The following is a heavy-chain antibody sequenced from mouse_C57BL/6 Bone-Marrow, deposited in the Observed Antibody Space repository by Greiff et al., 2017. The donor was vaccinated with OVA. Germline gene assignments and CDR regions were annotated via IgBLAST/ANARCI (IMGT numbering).Heavy chain of an antibody. CDR3: ARYEDWDYSPFAY. CDR2: IHPNSGST. CDR1: GYTFTSYW. Sequence: QVQLQQPGAELVKPGASVKLSCKASGYTFTSYWMHWVKQRPGQGLEWIGMIHPNSGSTNYNEKFKSKATLTVDKSSSTAYLQLSSLTSEDSAVYYCARYEDWDYSPFAYWGQGTLVTVSA. J-gene: IGHJ3*01. V-gene: IGHV1-64*01. D-gene: IGHD2-12*01.